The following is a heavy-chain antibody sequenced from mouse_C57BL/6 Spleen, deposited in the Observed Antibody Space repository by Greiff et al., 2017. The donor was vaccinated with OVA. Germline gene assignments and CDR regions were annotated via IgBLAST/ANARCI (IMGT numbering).Heavy chain of an antibody. J-gene: IGHJ1*03. D-gene: IGHD2-5*01. Sequence: QVQLQQPGAELVRPGSSVKLSCKASGYTFTSYWMHWVKQRPIQGLEWIGNIDPSDSETHYNQKFKDKATLTVDKSSSTAYMQLSSLTSEDSAVYYCARRGSNSWYFDVWGTGTTVIVSS. CDR1: GYTFTSYW. CDR3: ARRGSNSWYFDV. V-gene: IGHV1-52*01. CDR2: IDPSDSET.